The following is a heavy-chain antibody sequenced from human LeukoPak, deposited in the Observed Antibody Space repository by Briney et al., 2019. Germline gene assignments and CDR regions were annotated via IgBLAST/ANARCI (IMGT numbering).Heavy chain of an antibody. Sequence: GGSLRLSCAASEFIFSNYDMHWVRQVPGKGLEWVTLIRYDGRSEYYSAYMQGRFTVSRDNSKNNLYLNMNNLRPEDTAVYYCARTRLGTSTSFYFDLWGQGTLVTVSS. D-gene: IGHD1-26*01. CDR1: EFIFSNYD. CDR2: IRYDGRSE. J-gene: IGHJ4*02. CDR3: ARTRLGTSTSFYFDL. V-gene: IGHV3-30*02.